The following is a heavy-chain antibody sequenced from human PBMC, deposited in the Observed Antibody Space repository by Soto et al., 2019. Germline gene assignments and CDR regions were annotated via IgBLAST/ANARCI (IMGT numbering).Heavy chain of an antibody. CDR3: ARDRSMDGYNSRSFDY. Sequence: QVQQVQSGAEVKKPGSSVKVSCKASGGTFSSFGFNWVRQAPGQGLEWMGGIIPLFGTANYAEKFQGRVTISADEGTSTASMELIGLRSEDTAIYYCARDRSMDGYNSRSFDYWGQGTLVTVS. CDR2: IIPLFGTA. V-gene: IGHV1-69*01. D-gene: IGHD5-12*01. CDR1: GGTFSSFG. J-gene: IGHJ4*02.